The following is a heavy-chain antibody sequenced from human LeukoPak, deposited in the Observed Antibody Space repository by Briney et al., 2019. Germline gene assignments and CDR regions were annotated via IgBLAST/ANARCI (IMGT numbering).Heavy chain of an antibody. V-gene: IGHV4-4*07. Sequence: PSETLSLTCTVSGGSISSYYWSWIRQPAGKGLEWIGRIYTSGSTNYNPSLKSRVTMSVDTSKNQFSLKLSSVTAADTAVYYCAREIVVVTKSLYYYYYMDVWGKGTTVTVSS. D-gene: IGHD2-21*02. J-gene: IGHJ6*03. CDR2: IYTSGST. CDR1: GGSISSYY. CDR3: AREIVVVTKSLYYYYYMDV.